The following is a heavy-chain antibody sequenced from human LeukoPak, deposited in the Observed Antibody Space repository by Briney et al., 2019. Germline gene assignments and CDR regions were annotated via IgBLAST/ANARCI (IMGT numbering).Heavy chain of an antibody. Sequence: GSLRLSCAASGFTFSSYAMHWVRQAPGKGLEWVTVISYDGRDKHYADSVKGRFTVFRDNSKNTLYLQMNSLRAEDTAVYYCARDVGGTSADYYFDYWGQGTLVTVSS. D-gene: IGHD1/OR15-1a*01. J-gene: IGHJ4*02. V-gene: IGHV3-30*04. CDR1: GFTFSSYA. CDR3: ARDVGGTSADYYFDY. CDR2: ISYDGRDK.